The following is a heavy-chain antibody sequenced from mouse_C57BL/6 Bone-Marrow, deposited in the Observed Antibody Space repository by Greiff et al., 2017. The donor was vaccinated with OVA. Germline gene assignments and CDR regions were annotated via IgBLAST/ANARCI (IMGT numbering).Heavy chain of an antibody. CDR2: ILPGSGST. D-gene: IGHD2-3*01. CDR1: GYTFTGYW. CDR3: AREGDGYYLYWYFDV. J-gene: IGHJ1*03. Sequence: VKLLESGAELMKPGASVKLSCKATGYTFTGYWIEWVKQRPGHGLEWIGEILPGSGSTNYIEKFKGKATFTADTSSNTAYMQLSSLTTEDSAIYYCAREGDGYYLYWYFDVWGTGTTVTVSS. V-gene: IGHV1-9*01.